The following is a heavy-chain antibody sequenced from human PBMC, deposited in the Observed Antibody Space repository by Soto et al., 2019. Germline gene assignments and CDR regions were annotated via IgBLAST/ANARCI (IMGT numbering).Heavy chain of an antibody. D-gene: IGHD2-15*01. Sequence: PGGSLRLSCAASGFTFSNAWMSWVRQAPGKGLEWVGRIKSKTDGGTTDYAAPVKGRSTISRDDSKNTLYLQMNSLKTEDTAVYYCTTEDCSGGSCYEFDYRGQGTLVTVSS. CDR2: IKSKTDGGTT. V-gene: IGHV3-15*01. J-gene: IGHJ4*02. CDR1: GFTFSNAW. CDR3: TTEDCSGGSCYEFDY.